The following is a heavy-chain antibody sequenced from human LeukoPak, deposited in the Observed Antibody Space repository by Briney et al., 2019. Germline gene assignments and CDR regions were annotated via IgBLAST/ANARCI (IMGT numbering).Heavy chain of an antibody. D-gene: IGHD6-13*01. V-gene: IGHV3-48*04. CDR2: ISSSSSTI. CDR1: GFTFRSHS. J-gene: IGHJ4*02. Sequence: PGGSLRLSCAASGFTFRSHSMTWVRQAPGKGLEWVSYISSSSSTIYYADSVKGRLTISRDNAKNSLYLQMNSLRAKDTAVYYCARSLGTVSSTWPSDYWGQGALVTVSS. CDR3: ARSLGTVSSTWPSDY.